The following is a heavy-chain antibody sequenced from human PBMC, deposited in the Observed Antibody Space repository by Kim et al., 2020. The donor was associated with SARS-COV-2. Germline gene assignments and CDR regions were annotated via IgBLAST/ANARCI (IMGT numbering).Heavy chain of an antibody. CDR1: GYSFTSYW. CDR3: ARTRGYCSSTSCYTEAFDI. D-gene: IGHD2-2*02. V-gene: IGHV5-51*01. Sequence: GESLKISCKGSGYSFTSYWIGWVRQMPGKGLEWMGIIYPGDSDTRYSPSFQGQVTISADKSISTAYLQWSSLKASDTAMYYCARTRGYCSSTSCYTEAFDIWGQGTMVTVSS. J-gene: IGHJ3*02. CDR2: IYPGDSDT.